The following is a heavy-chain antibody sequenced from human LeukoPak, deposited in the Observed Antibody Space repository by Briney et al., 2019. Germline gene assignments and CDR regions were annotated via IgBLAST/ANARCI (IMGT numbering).Heavy chain of an antibody. Sequence: GGSLRLSCLASGFTLNSYAMHWVRRAPGKGLAWVAFIRHDGSSEYYADSVKGRFIISRDRSGNTVYLQMKSLRPEDTAIYYCAKSNKDSSVYYSLDYWGQGTLVTVSP. CDR2: IRHDGSSE. V-gene: IGHV3-30*02. D-gene: IGHD3-22*01. CDR3: AKSNKDSSVYYSLDY. CDR1: GFTLNSYA. J-gene: IGHJ4*02.